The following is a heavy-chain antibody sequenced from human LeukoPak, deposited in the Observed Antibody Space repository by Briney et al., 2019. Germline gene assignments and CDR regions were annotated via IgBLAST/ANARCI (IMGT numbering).Heavy chain of an antibody. J-gene: IGHJ6*02. CDR1: GFTFSSYS. CDR3: ARDRGDYYDSSGYYLGRYGMDV. D-gene: IGHD3-22*01. CDR2: ISSSSSYI. Sequence: PGGSLRLSCAASGFTFSSYSMNWVRQAPGKGLEWVSSISSSSSYIYYADSVKGRFTISRDNSKNTLYLQMNSLRAEDTAVYYCARDRGDYYDSSGYYLGRYGMDVWGQGTTVTVSS. V-gene: IGHV3-21*04.